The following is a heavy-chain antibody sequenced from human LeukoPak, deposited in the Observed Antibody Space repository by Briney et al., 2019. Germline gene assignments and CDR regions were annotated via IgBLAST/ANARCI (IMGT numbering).Heavy chain of an antibody. Sequence: GGSLRLSCAASGFTFDDYAMHWVRQAPGKGLEWVSGISWNSGSIGYADSVKGRFTISRDNAKNSLYLQMNSLRAEDTAVYYCAKGYRHFDYWGQGTLVTVSS. D-gene: IGHD1-14*01. CDR1: GFTFDDYA. CDR2: ISWNSGSI. V-gene: IGHV3-9*01. CDR3: AKGYRHFDY. J-gene: IGHJ4*02.